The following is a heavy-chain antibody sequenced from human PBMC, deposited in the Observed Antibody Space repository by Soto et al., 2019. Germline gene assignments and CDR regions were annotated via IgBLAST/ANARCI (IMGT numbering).Heavy chain of an antibody. V-gene: IGHV4-30-4*01. CDR1: GDSISNLDYL. J-gene: IGHJ5*01. CDR3: ARGRYCLTGRCFPNWFDS. D-gene: IGHD7-27*01. CDR2: IYKSATT. Sequence: SETLSLTCSVSGDSISNLDYLWAWIRQPPGQALEYIGYIYKSATTYYNPSFESRVAISVDTSKSQFSLNVTSVTAADTAVYFCARGRYCLTGRCFPNWFDSWGQGALVTVSS.